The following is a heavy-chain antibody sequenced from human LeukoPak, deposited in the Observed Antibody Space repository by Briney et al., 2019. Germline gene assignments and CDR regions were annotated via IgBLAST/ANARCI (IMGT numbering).Heavy chain of an antibody. CDR3: ARGVSMVRGATFDY. V-gene: IGHV1-24*01. J-gene: IGHJ4*02. CDR1: GYTLTELS. Sequence: GASVKVSCKVSGYTLTELSMHWVRQAPGKGLEWMGGFDPEDGETIYAQKFQGRVTITADKSTSTAYMELSSLRSEDTAVYYCARGVSMVRGATFDYWGQGTLVTVSS. CDR2: FDPEDGET. D-gene: IGHD3-10*01.